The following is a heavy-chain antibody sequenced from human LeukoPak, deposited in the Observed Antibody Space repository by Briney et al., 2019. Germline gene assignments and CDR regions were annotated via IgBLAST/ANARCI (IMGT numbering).Heavy chain of an antibody. CDR3: ARYRSSDYYFDY. CDR1: GFTFSSYA. V-gene: IGHV3-30-3*01. CDR2: ISYDGSNK. Sequence: GGSLRLSCAASGFTFSSYAMHWVRQAPGKGLEWVAVISYDGSNKYYADSVKGRFTISRDNSKNTLYLQMNSLRAEDTAVYYCARYRSSDYYFDYWGQGTLVTVSS. J-gene: IGHJ4*02. D-gene: IGHD2-2*01.